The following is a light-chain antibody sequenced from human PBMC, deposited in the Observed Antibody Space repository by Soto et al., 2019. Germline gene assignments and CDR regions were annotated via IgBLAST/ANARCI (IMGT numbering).Light chain of an antibody. Sequence: DIRMTQSPSTLSASVGDRVTITCRASQSISSWLAWYQQKPGKAPKLLIYDASSLESGVPSRFSGSGSGTEFTLTISSLQPDDFATYYCQQYNSYSLTWTFGQGTKVEIK. CDR2: DAS. J-gene: IGKJ1*01. V-gene: IGKV1-5*01. CDR3: QQYNSYSLTWT. CDR1: QSISSW.